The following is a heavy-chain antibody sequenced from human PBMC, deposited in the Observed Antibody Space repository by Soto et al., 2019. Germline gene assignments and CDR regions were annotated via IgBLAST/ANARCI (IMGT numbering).Heavy chain of an antibody. CDR3: AKDSLLNYYHRRVPQGIDY. J-gene: IGHJ4*02. D-gene: IGHD3-22*01. Sequence: PGGSLRLSXAASGFTFSSYGMHWVRQAPGKGLEWVAVISYDGSNKYYADSVKGRFTISRDNSKNTLYLQMNSLRAEDTAVYYCAKDSLLNYYHRRVPQGIDYWGQGTLVTVSS. CDR1: GFTFSSYG. V-gene: IGHV3-30*18. CDR2: ISYDGSNK.